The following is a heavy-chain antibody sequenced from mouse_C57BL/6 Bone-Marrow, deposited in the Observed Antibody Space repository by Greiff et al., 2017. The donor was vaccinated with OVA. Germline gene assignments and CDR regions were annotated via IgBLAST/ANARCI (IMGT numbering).Heavy chain of an antibody. J-gene: IGHJ2*01. V-gene: IGHV5-4*01. CDR2: ISDGGSYT. D-gene: IGHD1-1*01. CDR3: ARDFTTVVATGFDY. CDR1: GFTFSSYA. Sequence: EVKVVESGGGLVKPGGSLKLSCAASGFTFSSYAMSWVRQTPEKRLEWVATISDGGSYTYYPDNVKGRFTISRDNAKNNLYLQMSHLKSEDTAMYYCARDFTTVVATGFDYWGQGTTLTVSS.